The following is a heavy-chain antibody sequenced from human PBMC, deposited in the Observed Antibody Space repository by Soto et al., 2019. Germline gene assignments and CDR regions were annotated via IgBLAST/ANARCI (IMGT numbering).Heavy chain of an antibody. V-gene: IGHV3-7*03. CDR1: GFIFSSYC. CDR2: IKQDGSEK. CDR3: ARELDSVRHPRGLPDAFDI. J-gene: IGHJ3*02. D-gene: IGHD1-1*01. Sequence: GGSLRLSCAASGFIFSSYCMSWVRQAPGKGLEWVANIKQDGSEKYYVDSVKGRFTISRDNAKNSPYLQMNSLRAEDTAVYYCARELDSVRHPRGLPDAFDIWGQGTMVTVSS.